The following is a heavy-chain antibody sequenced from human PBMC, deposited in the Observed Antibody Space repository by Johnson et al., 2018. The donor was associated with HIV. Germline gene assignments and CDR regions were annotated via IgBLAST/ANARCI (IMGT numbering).Heavy chain of an antibody. CDR2: ISYDGSDK. CDR3: ARDRGYLDAFDI. D-gene: IGHD1-26*01. J-gene: IGHJ3*02. Sequence: QVQLVESGGGVVQPGRSLRLSCAASGFTFSSYAMHWVRQAPGKGLEWVAVISYDGSDKDYADSVKGRFTISRDSSKNTLYLQMNSLRVEDTAVFYCARDRGYLDAFDIWGQGTMVTVSS. V-gene: IGHV3-30*04. CDR1: GFTFSSYA.